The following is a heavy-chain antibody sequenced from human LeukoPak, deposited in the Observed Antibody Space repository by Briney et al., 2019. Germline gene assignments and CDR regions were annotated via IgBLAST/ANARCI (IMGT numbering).Heavy chain of an antibody. D-gene: IGHD6-19*01. CDR1: GFNFSTYS. CDR3: ARDRAVTGRNPFDY. CDR2: ISSRSSFI. V-gene: IGHV3-21*01. Sequence: GGSLRLSCAASGFNFSTYSMNWVRQAPGKGLEWVSSISSRSSFIYYADSVKGRFTISRDNAKNSLYLQMNSLRAEDTAVYCCARDRAVTGRNPFDYWGRGTLVTVSS. J-gene: IGHJ4*02.